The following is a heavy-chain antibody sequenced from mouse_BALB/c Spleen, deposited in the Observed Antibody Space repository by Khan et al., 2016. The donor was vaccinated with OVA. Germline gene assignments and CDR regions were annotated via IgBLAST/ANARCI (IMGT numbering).Heavy chain of an antibody. Sequence: QVQLKESGPGLVAPSQSLSITCTVSGFSITSHGVSWVRQPPGKGLEWLGVIWGGGSTNYHSALISRQSTSKDNSQSQVSLQRNSMQTDDTATYYFSKFSHGNCFYYVMDYWGQGTPVTVSS. CDR3: SKFSHGNCFYYVMDY. V-gene: IGHV2-3*01. CDR1: GFSITSHG. J-gene: IGHJ4*01. CDR2: IWGGGST. D-gene: IGHD2-1*01.